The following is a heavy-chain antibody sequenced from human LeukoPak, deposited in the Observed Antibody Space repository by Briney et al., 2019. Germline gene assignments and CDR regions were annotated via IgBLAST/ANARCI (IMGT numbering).Heavy chain of an antibody. J-gene: IGHJ1*01. CDR3: AREGYGDWSSEYFQH. D-gene: IGHD4-17*01. CDR1: GFTFSSYG. Sequence: PGGSLRLSCAASGFTFSSYGMHWVRQAPGKGLEWVAVIWYDGSNKYYADSVKGRFTISRDNSKNTLYLQMNSLRAEDTAVYYCAREGYGDWSSEYFQHWGQGTLVTVSS. V-gene: IGHV3-33*01. CDR2: IWYDGSNK.